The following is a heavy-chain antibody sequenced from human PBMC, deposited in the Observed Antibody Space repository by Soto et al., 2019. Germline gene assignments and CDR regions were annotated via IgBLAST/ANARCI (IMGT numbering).Heavy chain of an antibody. J-gene: IGHJ3*02. CDR2: ISYDGSNK. Sequence: QVQLVESGGGVVQPGRSLRLSCAASGFTFSSYAMHWVRQAPGKGLEWVAAISYDGSNKYYADSVKGRFTISRDNSKNTLYLQMNSLRAEDTAVYYCARDSRRYCSGGSCYNAFDIWGQGTMVTVSS. D-gene: IGHD2-15*01. CDR3: ARDSRRYCSGGSCYNAFDI. CDR1: GFTFSSYA. V-gene: IGHV3-30-3*01.